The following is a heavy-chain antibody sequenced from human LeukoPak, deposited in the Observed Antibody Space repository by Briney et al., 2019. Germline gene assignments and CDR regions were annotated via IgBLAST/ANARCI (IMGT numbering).Heavy chain of an antibody. J-gene: IGHJ4*02. Sequence: GGSLRLSCAASGFTFSSYEMNWVRQAPGKGLEWVAHINQDGSEEHYMDSAKARFTISRANAKNSLSLQMNSLRAEDTAVYYCVRDGGVSGYDLLDYWGQRTLVTVSS. CDR1: GFTFSSYE. CDR2: INQDGSEE. D-gene: IGHD5-12*01. CDR3: VRDGGVSGYDLLDY. V-gene: IGHV3-7*01.